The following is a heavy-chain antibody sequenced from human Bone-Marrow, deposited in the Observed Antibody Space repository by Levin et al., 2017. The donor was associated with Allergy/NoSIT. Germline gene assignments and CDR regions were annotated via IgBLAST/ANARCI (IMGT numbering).Heavy chain of an antibody. V-gene: IGHV4-59*01. D-gene: IGHD3-3*01. J-gene: IGHJ3*01. CDR2: IYHTGKT. CDR3: ARVISIYDYSTGFYHGVFDF. Sequence: SQTLSLTCTVSGDSIDPYYWNWIRQPPGKGLEWLGSIYHTGKTNYNPSLKSRATISIDTSRRQFSLKLTSVTAADTAVYYCARVISIYDYSTGFYHGVFDFWGQGTMVTVSS. CDR1: GDSIDPYY.